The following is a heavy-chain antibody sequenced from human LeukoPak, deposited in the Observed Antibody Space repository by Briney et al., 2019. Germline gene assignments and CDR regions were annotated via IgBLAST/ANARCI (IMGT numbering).Heavy chain of an antibody. D-gene: IGHD5-18*01. CDR1: GGSISSYY. J-gene: IGHJ4*02. Sequence: SETLSLTCTVSGGSISSYYWSWIRQPPGKGLEWIGYIYYSGSTNYNPSLKSRVTISVDTSKNQFSLKLSSVTAADTAVYYCATNSYGYGCFDYWGQGTLVTVSS. CDR3: ATNSYGYGCFDY. CDR2: IYYSGST. V-gene: IGHV4-59*01.